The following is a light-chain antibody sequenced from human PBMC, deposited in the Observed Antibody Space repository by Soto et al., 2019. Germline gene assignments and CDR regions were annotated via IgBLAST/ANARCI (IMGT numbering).Light chain of an antibody. CDR1: SSDVGGYNY. CDR3: SSYTSISTVV. J-gene: IGLJ2*01. Sequence: LTQPASVSGSPGQSITISCTGTSSDVGGYNYVSWFQQYPGKAPKLTIYDVNNRPSGVSSRFSGSKSGNTASLTISGLQAEDEADYYCSSYTSISTVVFGGGTKLTVL. CDR2: DVN. V-gene: IGLV2-14*01.